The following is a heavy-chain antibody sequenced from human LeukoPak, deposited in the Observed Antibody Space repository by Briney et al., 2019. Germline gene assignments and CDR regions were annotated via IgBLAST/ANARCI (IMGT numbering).Heavy chain of an antibody. Sequence: SETLSLTCTVSGGSISSGSYYWSWIRQPAGKGLEWIGRIFTSGSTNYNPSPKSRVTISVDTSKNQFSLKLRSVTAADTAVYYCARLRRITIFGVVIKADIAFDYWGQGTLVTVSS. J-gene: IGHJ4*02. CDR1: GGSISSGSYY. CDR2: IFTSGST. D-gene: IGHD3-3*01. V-gene: IGHV4-61*02. CDR3: ARLRRITIFGVVIKADIAFDY.